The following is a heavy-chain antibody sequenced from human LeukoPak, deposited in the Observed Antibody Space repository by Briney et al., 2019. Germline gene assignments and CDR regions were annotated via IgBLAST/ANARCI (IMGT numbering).Heavy chain of an antibody. CDR1: GFTFSSYA. J-gene: IGHJ6*04. D-gene: IGHD3-3*01. CDR3: ARDRDSILDV. V-gene: IGHV3-23*01. Sequence: GGSLRLSCAASGFTFSSYAMSWVRQAPGKGLEWVSAISGSGGSTYYADSVKGRFTISRDNSKNTLYLLLNSLTAEDTAMYYCARDRDSILDVWGKGTTVTVSS. CDR2: ISGSGGST.